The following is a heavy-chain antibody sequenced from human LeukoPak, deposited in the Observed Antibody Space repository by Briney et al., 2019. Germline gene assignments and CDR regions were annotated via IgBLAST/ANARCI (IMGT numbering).Heavy chain of an antibody. V-gene: IGHV3-30-3*01. Sequence: PGGSLRLSCAASGFTFSSYAMHWVRQAPGKGLEWVAVISYDGSNKYYADSVKGRFTISRDNSKNTLYLQMNSLRAEDTAEYYCARDFTFGGVIAALDYWGQGTLVTVSS. CDR1: GFTFSSYA. CDR3: ARDFTFGGVIAALDY. D-gene: IGHD3-16*02. CDR2: ISYDGSNK. J-gene: IGHJ4*02.